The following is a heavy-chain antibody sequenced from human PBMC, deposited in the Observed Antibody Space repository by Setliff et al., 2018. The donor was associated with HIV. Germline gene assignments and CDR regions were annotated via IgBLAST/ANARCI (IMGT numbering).Heavy chain of an antibody. D-gene: IGHD3-10*01. CDR3: ATVPPSGTYLDY. Sequence: SETLSLTCDVSGDSVTSKSYSWTWIRQPPGKGLEWMGYIIPSGATYYSPSLKSRLTISIDKSMNHFSLTLSSVTVADTAVYYCATVPPSGTYLDYWGPGMLVTVSS. V-gene: IGHV4-30-2*01. CDR1: GDSVTSKSYS. J-gene: IGHJ4*02. CDR2: IIPSGAT.